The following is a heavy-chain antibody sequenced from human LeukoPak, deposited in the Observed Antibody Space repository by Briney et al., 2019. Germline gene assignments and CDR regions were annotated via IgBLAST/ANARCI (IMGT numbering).Heavy chain of an antibody. CDR1: GFTVSSNY. V-gene: IGHV3-66*01. D-gene: IGHD2-15*01. CDR3: ARARGSCSGANCYGYWYFDL. CDR2: SYSGGST. J-gene: IGHJ2*01. Sequence: GGSLRLSCAASGFTVSSNYMSWVRQAPGKGLEWVSVSYSGGSTYYADSVKGRFTISRDNSKNTLSLQLNSLGADDTGVYYCARARGSCSGANCYGYWYFDLWGRGTLVTVSS.